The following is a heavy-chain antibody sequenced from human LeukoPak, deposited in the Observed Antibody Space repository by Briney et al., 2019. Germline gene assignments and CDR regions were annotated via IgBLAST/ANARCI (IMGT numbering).Heavy chain of an antibody. D-gene: IGHD3-10*01. V-gene: IGHV1-2*02. CDR2: INPNSGGT. CDR1: GYTFTGYY. CDR3: ASRGVGRMGLPSYHYYYYYMDV. Sequence: GASVKVSCKASGYTFTGYYMHWVRQAPGQGLEWMGWINPNSGGTNYAQKFQGRVTMTRDTSISTAYMELSRLRSDDTAVYYCASRGVGRMGLPSYHYYYYYMDVWGKGTTVTVSS. J-gene: IGHJ6*03.